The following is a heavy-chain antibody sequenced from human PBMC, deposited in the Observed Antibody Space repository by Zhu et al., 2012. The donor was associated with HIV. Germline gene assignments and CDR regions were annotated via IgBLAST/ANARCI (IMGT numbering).Heavy chain of an antibody. CDR3: ARGELWGLDY. V-gene: IGHV4-4*09. CDR2: IYTSGST. D-gene: IGHD3-16*01. J-gene: IGHJ4*02. Sequence: QVQLQESGPGLVKPSETLSLTCTVSGGSISSYYWSWIRQPPGKGLEWIGYIYTSGSTSYNPSLESRVTISVDTSKNQFSLRLSSVTAADTAVYYYARGELWGLDYWGQGNPGHRLL. CDR1: GGSISSYY.